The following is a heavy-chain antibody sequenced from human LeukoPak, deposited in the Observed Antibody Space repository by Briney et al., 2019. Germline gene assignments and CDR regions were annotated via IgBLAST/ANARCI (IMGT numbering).Heavy chain of an antibody. CDR3: ARDVGVSYYYYYMDV. CDR2: IYYSGGT. V-gene: IGHV4-59*12. Sequence: SETLSLTCTVSGGSISSYYWSWIRQPPGKGLEWIGYIYYSGGTNYNPSLKSRVTISVDTSKNQFSLKLSSVTAADTAVYYCARDVGVSYYYYYMDVWGKGTTVTISS. J-gene: IGHJ6*03. D-gene: IGHD3-3*01. CDR1: GGSISSYY.